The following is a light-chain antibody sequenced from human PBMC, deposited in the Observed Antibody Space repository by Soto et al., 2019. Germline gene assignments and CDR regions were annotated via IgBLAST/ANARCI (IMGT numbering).Light chain of an antibody. V-gene: IGKV4-1*01. Sequence: DIVMTQSPDSLVVSLGERATINCRSSQNILNSPDKRNYLAWYQQKSGQHPKLLIYWASTRESGVPVRVSGSGSGPDFTLTISSLQAEDVAVYYCQQYYSAPKITFGGGTKVEIK. J-gene: IGKJ4*01. CDR3: QQYYSAPKIT. CDR1: QNILNSPDKRNY. CDR2: WAS.